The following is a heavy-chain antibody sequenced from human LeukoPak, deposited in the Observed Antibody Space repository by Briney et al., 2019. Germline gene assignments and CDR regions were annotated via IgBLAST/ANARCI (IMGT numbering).Heavy chain of an antibody. Sequence: ASVKVSCKASGYTFTSYGISWVRQAPGQGLEWMGWISAYNGNTNYAQKLQGRVTMTTDTSTSTAYMELRSLRSDDTAVYYRARDLFPYYYDSSGYYLSTGGMDVWGQGTAVTVSS. D-gene: IGHD3-22*01. V-gene: IGHV1-18*01. CDR2: ISAYNGNT. J-gene: IGHJ6*02. CDR3: ARDLFPYYYDSSGYYLSTGGMDV. CDR1: GYTFTSYG.